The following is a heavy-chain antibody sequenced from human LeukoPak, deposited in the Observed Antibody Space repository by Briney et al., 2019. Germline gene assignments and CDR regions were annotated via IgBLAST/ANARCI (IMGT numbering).Heavy chain of an antibody. J-gene: IGHJ4*02. CDR3: ARRYGSGSYYNVYYFDY. Sequence: GESLKISCKGSGYSFTSYWISWVRQMPGKGLEWMGRIDPSDSYTNYSPSFQGHVTISADKSISTAYLQWSSLKASDTAMYYCARRYGSGSYYNVYYFDYWGQGTLVTVSS. CDR1: GYSFTSYW. V-gene: IGHV5-10-1*01. D-gene: IGHD3-10*01. CDR2: IDPSDSYT.